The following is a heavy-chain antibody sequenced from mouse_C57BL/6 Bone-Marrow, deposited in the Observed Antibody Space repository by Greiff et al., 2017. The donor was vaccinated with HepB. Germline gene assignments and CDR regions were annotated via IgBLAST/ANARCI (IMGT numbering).Heavy chain of an antibody. Sequence: EVKLTESGGDLVKPGGSLKLSCAASGFTFSSYGMSWVRQTPDKRLEWVATISSGGSYTYYPDSVKGRFTISRDNAKNTLYLQMSSLKSEDTAMYYCARHEGLPYYFDYGGQGTTLTVSS. D-gene: IGHD2-4*01. V-gene: IGHV5-6*01. CDR2: ISSGGSYT. CDR3: ARHEGLPYYFDY. CDR1: GFTFSSYG. J-gene: IGHJ2*01.